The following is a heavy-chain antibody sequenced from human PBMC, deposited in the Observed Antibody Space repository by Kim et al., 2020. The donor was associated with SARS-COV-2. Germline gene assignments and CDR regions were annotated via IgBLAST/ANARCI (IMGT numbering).Heavy chain of an antibody. D-gene: IGHD3-22*01. J-gene: IGHJ6*02. Sequence: SETLSLTCTVSGGSISSGSYYWSWIRQPAGKGLEWIGRIYTSGSTNYNPSLKSRVTISVDTSKNQFSLKLSSVTAADTAVYYCARDPHYYDIPYYYYGMDVWGQGTTVTVSS. V-gene: IGHV4-61*02. CDR3: ARDPHYYDIPYYYYGMDV. CDR2: IYTSGST. CDR1: GGSISSGSYY.